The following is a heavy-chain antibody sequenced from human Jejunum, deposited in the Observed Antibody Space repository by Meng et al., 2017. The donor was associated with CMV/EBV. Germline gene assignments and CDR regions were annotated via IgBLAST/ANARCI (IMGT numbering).Heavy chain of an antibody. CDR3: AKHRGAYEYYSMDV. V-gene: IGHV3-23*03. Sequence: GFTFSTYAMSWVRLAPGKGLEWVSVLYGGGTTTYSTDSVKGRFTISRDNSKNTLYLQMNSLRAEDTAVYYCAKHRGAYEYYSMDVWGQGTTVTVSS. CDR2: LYGGGTTT. J-gene: IGHJ6*02. CDR1: GFTFSTYA.